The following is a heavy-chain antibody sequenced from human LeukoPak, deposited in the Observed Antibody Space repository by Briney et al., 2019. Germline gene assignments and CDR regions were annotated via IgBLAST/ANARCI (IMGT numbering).Heavy chain of an antibody. Sequence: GGSLRLSCAPSGFTFSNAWMSWVRHAPGKGLEWVGRIKSKTDGGTTDYAAPVKGRFTIPRDDSTKTLYLQMNSLKSEDTAVYYCTTQLLWFGELSYWGQGTLVTVSS. V-gene: IGHV3-15*01. CDR3: TTQLLWFGELSY. D-gene: IGHD3-10*01. CDR1: GFTFSNAW. J-gene: IGHJ4*02. CDR2: IKSKTDGGTT.